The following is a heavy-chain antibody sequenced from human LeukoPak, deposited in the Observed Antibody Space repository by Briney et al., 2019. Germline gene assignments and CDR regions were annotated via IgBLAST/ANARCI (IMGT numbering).Heavy chain of an antibody. CDR1: GGSISSSSYY. Sequence: SETLSLTCTVSGGSISSSSYYWGWIRQPPGKGLEWIGSIYYSGSTYYNPSLKSRVTISVDTSKNQFSLKLSSVTAADTAVYYCARRTKMGIAAAVTLYYYYYYMDVWGKGTTVTVSS. CDR2: IYYSGST. CDR3: ARRTKMGIAAAVTLYYYYYYMDV. J-gene: IGHJ6*03. V-gene: IGHV4-39*01. D-gene: IGHD6-13*01.